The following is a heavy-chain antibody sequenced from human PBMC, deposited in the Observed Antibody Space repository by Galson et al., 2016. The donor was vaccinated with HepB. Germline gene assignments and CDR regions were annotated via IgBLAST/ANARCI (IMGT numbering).Heavy chain of an antibody. J-gene: IGHJ4*02. Sequence: QSGAEVKKPGESLKISCQASGYNFRNYWIAWVRQMPGKGLEWMGIIYPGDSDTRYSPSFQGQVNISADKSIGTAYLQWDSLKASDTAMYYCARGSRRTSYYFDYWGQGTLVTVSS. CDR2: IYPGDSDT. V-gene: IGHV5-51*01. CDR3: ARGSRRTSYYFDY. CDR1: GYNFRNYW. D-gene: IGHD1-26*01.